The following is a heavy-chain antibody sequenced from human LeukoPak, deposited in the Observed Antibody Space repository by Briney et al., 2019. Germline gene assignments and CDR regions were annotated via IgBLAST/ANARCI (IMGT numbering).Heavy chain of an antibody. V-gene: IGHV3-30*03. CDR2: VSYDGSYI. Sequence: GGSLRLSCAASGFTFSSFGMHWVRQAPGKSLEWVAVVSYDGSYIDYADSVKGRFTISRDNSKDALYLQMNSLRDEDTAVYYCARNRGYTYESDAFHMWGQGTMVTVSS. CDR3: ARNRGYTYESDAFHM. CDR1: GFTFSSFG. D-gene: IGHD5-18*01. J-gene: IGHJ3*02.